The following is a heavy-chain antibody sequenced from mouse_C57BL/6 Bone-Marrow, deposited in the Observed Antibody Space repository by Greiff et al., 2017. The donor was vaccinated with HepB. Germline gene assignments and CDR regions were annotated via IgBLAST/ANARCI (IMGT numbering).Heavy chain of an antibody. Sequence: VQLQQPGAELVKPGASVKMSCKASGYTFTSYWITWVKQRPGQGLEWIGDIYPGSGSTNYNEKFKSKATLTVDTSSSTAYMQLSSLTSEDSAVYYCARYGSSSNYFDYWGQGTTLTVSS. CDR3: ARYGSSSNYFDY. D-gene: IGHD1-1*01. CDR2: IYPGSGST. V-gene: IGHV1-55*01. CDR1: GYTFTSYW. J-gene: IGHJ2*01.